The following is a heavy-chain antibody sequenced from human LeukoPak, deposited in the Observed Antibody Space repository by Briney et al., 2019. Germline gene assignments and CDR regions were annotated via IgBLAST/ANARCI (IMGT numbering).Heavy chain of an antibody. CDR3: AREGFGEANFDF. CDR2: MYTRGNS. J-gene: IGHJ4*02. Sequence: SSETLSLTCTVSGGSMNDYYWSWIRQSAGNGLEWIGRMYTRGNSHYNPSLTSRVTISIDESKNQFSLKLRSVTAADTAVYYCAREGFGEANFDFWGQGTRVTVSS. CDR1: GGSMNDYY. D-gene: IGHD3-10*01. V-gene: IGHV4-4*07.